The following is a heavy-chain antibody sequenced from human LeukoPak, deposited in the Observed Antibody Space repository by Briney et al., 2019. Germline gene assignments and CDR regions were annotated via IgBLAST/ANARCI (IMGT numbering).Heavy chain of an antibody. Sequence: PSESPSLTCDVYGGSFSGYYRSWVRQPPGKGLEWIGEINHSGNTNYNPSLKSRVTISVDTSKNQFSLKLSSVTAADTAVYYCARGPNYILTGYYKGGPYYYYGMDVWGKGTTVTVSS. CDR1: GGSFSGYY. CDR2: INHSGNT. V-gene: IGHV4-34*01. CDR3: ARGPNYILTGYYKGGPYYYYGMDV. D-gene: IGHD3-9*01. J-gene: IGHJ6*04.